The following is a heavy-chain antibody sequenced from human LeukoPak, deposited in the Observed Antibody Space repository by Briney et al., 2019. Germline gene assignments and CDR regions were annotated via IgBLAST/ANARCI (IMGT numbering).Heavy chain of an antibody. J-gene: IGHJ4*02. D-gene: IGHD5-24*01. V-gene: IGHV3-30*02. CDR1: GFTFSSYG. Sequence: PGGSLRLSCAASGFTFSSYGMHWVRQAPGKGLEWVAVIWYDGSNKYYADSVKGRFTISRDNSKNTLYLQMNSLRAEDTAVYYCAKAHQRDALDYWGQGTLVTVSS. CDR2: IWYDGSNK. CDR3: AKAHQRDALDY.